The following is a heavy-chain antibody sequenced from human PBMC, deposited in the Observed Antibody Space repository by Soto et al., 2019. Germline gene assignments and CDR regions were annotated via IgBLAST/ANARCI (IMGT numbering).Heavy chain of an antibody. Sequence: QVQLQESGPGLVKPSETLSLTCTVSGDSLSSYYWGWIRQPPGKGLEWIGYIYYTGSTNYNPSLKSRVTMSVDTSMNEVSMKLSSVTAADTAAYYCARGFLYSNRGPVWFDPWGQGTLVTVSS. J-gene: IGHJ5*02. D-gene: IGHD6-13*01. CDR2: IYYTGST. CDR3: ARGFLYSNRGPVWFDP. CDR1: GDSLSSYY. V-gene: IGHV4-59*08.